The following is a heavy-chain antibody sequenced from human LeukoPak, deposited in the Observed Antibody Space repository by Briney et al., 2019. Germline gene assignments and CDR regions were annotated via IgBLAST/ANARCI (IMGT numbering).Heavy chain of an antibody. Sequence: GGSLRLSCVGSGFTFDKFYMSWVRQAPGKGLEWVAQIIQDGSEQYYVDSVRGRFTISRDNAKTSVYLQMNSLRAEDTAVYYCARPMTQDSFDIWGQGTMVTVSS. CDR1: GFTFDKFY. V-gene: IGHV3-7*01. D-gene: IGHD3-22*01. J-gene: IGHJ3*02. CDR2: IIQDGSEQ. CDR3: ARPMTQDSFDI.